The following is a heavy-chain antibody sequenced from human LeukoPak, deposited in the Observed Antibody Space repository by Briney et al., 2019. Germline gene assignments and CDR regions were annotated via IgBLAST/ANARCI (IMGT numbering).Heavy chain of an antibody. CDR3: ARGRATIKAFDI. D-gene: IGHD5-24*01. CDR1: GYTFTSYD. CDR2: ISAYNGDT. V-gene: IGHV1-18*01. Sequence: GASVKVSCKASGYTFTSYDINWVRQAPGQGLEWMGWISAYNGDTNYAQKFQGRVTMTTDTSTSTAYMELRSLRSADTAVYYCARGRATIKAFDIWGQGTMVTVSS. J-gene: IGHJ3*02.